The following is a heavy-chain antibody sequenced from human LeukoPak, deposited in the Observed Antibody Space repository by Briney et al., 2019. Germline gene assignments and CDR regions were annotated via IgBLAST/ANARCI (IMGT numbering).Heavy chain of an antibody. CDR3: VTALGKNAFDI. Sequence: GGSLILSCSASGFTLSTYAMHWVRQAPGKGLEYVSAVSSSGGSTYYADPVKGRFTISRDNSKNTLFLQMSSLRAEDTAVYYCVTALGKNAFDIWGQGTMVTVSS. D-gene: IGHD7-27*01. CDR1: GFTLSTYA. CDR2: VSSSGGST. V-gene: IGHV3-64D*06. J-gene: IGHJ3*02.